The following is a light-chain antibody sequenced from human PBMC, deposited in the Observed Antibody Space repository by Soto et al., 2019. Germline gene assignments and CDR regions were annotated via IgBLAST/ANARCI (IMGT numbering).Light chain of an antibody. Sequence: QSALTQPASVSGSPGQSITISCTGTSSDVGGYNSVSWYQQHPDKAPQLKIFDVSNRPSGISDRFSGSKSGNTASLTISGLQAEDEADYYCSSYTSTKTLIFGGGTKVTVL. CDR2: DVS. J-gene: IGLJ2*01. CDR1: SSDVGGYNS. V-gene: IGLV2-14*03. CDR3: SSYTSTKTLI.